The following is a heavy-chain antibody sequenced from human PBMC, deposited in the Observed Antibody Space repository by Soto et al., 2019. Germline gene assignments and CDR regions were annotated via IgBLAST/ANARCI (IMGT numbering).Heavy chain of an antibody. CDR3: ARRHSSSSRDYYYYYGMDV. D-gene: IGHD6-6*01. CDR2: IDPSDSYT. Sequence: GESLKISCKGSGYSFASYWISWVRQMPGKGLEWMGRIDPSDSYTNYSPSFQGHVTISADKSISTAYLQWSSLKASDTAMYYCARRHSSSSRDYYYYYGMDVWGQGTTVTVSS. V-gene: IGHV5-10-1*01. CDR1: GYSFASYW. J-gene: IGHJ6*02.